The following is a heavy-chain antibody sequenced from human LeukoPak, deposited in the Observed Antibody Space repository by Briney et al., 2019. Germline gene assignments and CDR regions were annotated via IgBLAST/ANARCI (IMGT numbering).Heavy chain of an antibody. V-gene: IGHV5-10-1*04. CDR1: GYSFTSYW. CDR3: ARHVGILTGCHNFDY. J-gene: IGHJ4*02. CDR2: IDPSDSYT. Sequence: GESLRISCKGSGYSFTSYWISWVRQMPGKGLEWMGRIDPSDSYTNYSPSFQGQVTISADKSISTAYLQWSSLKASDTAMYYCARHVGILTGCHNFDYWGQGTLVTVSS. D-gene: IGHD3-9*01.